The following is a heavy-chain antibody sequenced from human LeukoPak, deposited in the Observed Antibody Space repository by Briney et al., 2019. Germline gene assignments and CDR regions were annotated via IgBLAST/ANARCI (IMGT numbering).Heavy chain of an antibody. CDR1: GFTFSSYW. J-gene: IGHJ4*02. Sequence: GGSLRLSCAASGFTFSSYWTSWVRQAPGKGLEWVANIKQDGSEKYYVDSVKGRFTISRDNAKNSLYLQMNSLRAEDTAVYYCASVAIAAAGDFDYWGQGTLVTVSS. D-gene: IGHD6-13*01. V-gene: IGHV3-7*01. CDR2: IKQDGSEK. CDR3: ASVAIAAAGDFDY.